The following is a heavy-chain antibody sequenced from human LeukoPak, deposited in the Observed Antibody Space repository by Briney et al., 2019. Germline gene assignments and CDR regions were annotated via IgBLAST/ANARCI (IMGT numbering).Heavy chain of an antibody. D-gene: IGHD3-10*01. V-gene: IGHV3-21*01. Sequence: GGSLRLSCAASGFTFSSYSMNWVRQAPGKGLEWVSSISNSSSYIYYADSVKGRFTISRDNAKNSLYLQMNSLRAEDTAVYYCARLIEYYGSGSYFNWFDPWGQGTLVTVSS. CDR1: GFTFSSYS. CDR2: ISNSSSYI. J-gene: IGHJ5*02. CDR3: ARLIEYYGSGSYFNWFDP.